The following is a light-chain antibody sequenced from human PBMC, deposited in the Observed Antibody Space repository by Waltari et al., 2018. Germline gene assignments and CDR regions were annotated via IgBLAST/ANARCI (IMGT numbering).Light chain of an antibody. V-gene: IGLV2-8*01. Sequence: QSALTQPPSASGAPGQSVTISCTGTSTDIGAYNYVSWYQQHPGEAPHLLIYEVNKRPSGVPNRFSGSRSGATASLTVSGLQADDEGDYYCSSYAGRNTLFGGGTKLTVL. CDR3: SSYAGRNTL. CDR1: STDIGAYNY. J-gene: IGLJ2*01. CDR2: EVN.